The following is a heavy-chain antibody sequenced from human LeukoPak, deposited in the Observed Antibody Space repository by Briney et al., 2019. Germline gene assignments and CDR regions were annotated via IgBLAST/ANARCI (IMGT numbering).Heavy chain of an antibody. V-gene: IGHV3-30*02. CDR3: ARDLAGPPQEAFDI. Sequence: PGGSLRLSCAASGFTFSSYGMHWVRQAPGKGLEWVAFIRYDGSNKYYVDSVKGRFTISRDNSKNTLYLQMNSLRADDTAVYYCARDLAGPPQEAFDIWGQGTMVTVSS. CDR2: IRYDGSNK. CDR1: GFTFSSYG. J-gene: IGHJ3*02.